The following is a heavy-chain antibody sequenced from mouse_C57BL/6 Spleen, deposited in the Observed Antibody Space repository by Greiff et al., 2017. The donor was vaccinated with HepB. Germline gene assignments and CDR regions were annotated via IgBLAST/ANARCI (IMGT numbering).Heavy chain of an antibody. J-gene: IGHJ1*03. CDR1: GYTFTEYT. CDR2: FYPGSGSI. V-gene: IGHV1-62-2*01. Sequence: QVQLQQSGAELVKPGASVKLSCKASGYTFTEYTIHWVKQRSGQGLEWIGWFYPGSGSIKYNEKFKDKATLTADKNSSTVYMELSRLTSEDSAVYFCARHEEGYYGSSYWYFDVWGTGTTVTVSS. D-gene: IGHD1-1*01. CDR3: ARHEEGYYGSSYWYFDV.